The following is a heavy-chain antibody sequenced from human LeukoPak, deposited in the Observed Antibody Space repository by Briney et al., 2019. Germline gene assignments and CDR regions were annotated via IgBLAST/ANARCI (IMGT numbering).Heavy chain of an antibody. CDR1: GYTFTSYD. V-gene: IGHV1-8*01. J-gene: IGHJ4*02. D-gene: IGHD1-26*01. CDR2: MNPNSGNT. Sequence: ASVKVSCKASGYTFTSYDINWVRQATGQGLEWMGWMNPNSGNTGYAQKFQGRVTMTRNTSISTAYMELSSLRAEDTAVYYCARLGLSELGGAASYRCFDYWGQGTLVTVSS. CDR3: ARLGLSELGGAASYRCFDY.